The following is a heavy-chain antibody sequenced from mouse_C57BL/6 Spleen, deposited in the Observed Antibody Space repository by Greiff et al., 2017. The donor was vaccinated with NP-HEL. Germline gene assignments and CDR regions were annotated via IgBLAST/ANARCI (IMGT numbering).Heavy chain of an antibody. CDR1: GYTFTSYW. CDR3: ARGEVYCGNDGWFDY. Sequence: QVQLQQPGPELVKPGASVKLSCKASGYTFTSYWMHWVKQRPGQGLEWIGNINPSNGGTNYNEKFKSKATLTVDKSSSTAYMQLSSLTSEDSAVYYCARGEVYCGNDGWFDYWGQGTPVTVSA. J-gene: IGHJ3*01. D-gene: IGHD2-2*01. V-gene: IGHV1-53*01. CDR2: INPSNGGT.